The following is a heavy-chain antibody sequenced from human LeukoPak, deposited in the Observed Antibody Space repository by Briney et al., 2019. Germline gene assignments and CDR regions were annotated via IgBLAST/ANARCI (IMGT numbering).Heavy chain of an antibody. CDR3: AHRGPAHLWFRSFDY. CDR1: GFSLSTSGVG. V-gene: IGHV2-5*02. CDR2: IYWDDDK. Sequence: SGPTLVKPTQTLTLNCTFSGFSLSTSGVGVGWIRQPPGKALEWLALIYWDDDKRYSPSLKSRLTITKDTSKNQVVLTMTNMDPVDTATYYCAHRGPAHLWFRSFDYWGQGTLVTVSS. J-gene: IGHJ4*02. D-gene: IGHD3-10*01.